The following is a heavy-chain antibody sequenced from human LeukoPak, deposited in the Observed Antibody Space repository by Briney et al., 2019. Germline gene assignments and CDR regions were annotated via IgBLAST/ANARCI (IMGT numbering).Heavy chain of an antibody. CDR2: INPNSGGT. Sequence: GASVKVSCKASGYTFTGYYMHWVRQAPGQGLAWMGRINPNSGGTNYAQKFQGRVTMTRDTSISTAYMELSRLRSDDTAVYYCARGVVVPAADYYYGMDVWGQGTTVTVSS. J-gene: IGHJ6*02. V-gene: IGHV1-2*06. CDR3: ARGVVVPAADYYYGMDV. D-gene: IGHD2-2*01. CDR1: GYTFTGYY.